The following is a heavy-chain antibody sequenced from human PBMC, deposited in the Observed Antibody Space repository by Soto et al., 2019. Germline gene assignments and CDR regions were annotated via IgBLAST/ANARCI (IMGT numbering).Heavy chain of an antibody. D-gene: IGHD2-15*01. CDR3: ARGEGYCSGGSCLYYYYYYMDV. V-gene: IGHV1-3*01. CDR1: GYTFTSYA. J-gene: IGHJ6*03. Sequence: ASVKVSCKASGYTFTSYAMHWVRQAPGQRLEWMGWINAGNGNTKYSQKFQGRVTITRDTSASTAYMELSSLRSEDTAVYYCARGEGYCSGGSCLYYYYYYMDVWGKGTTVTAP. CDR2: INAGNGNT.